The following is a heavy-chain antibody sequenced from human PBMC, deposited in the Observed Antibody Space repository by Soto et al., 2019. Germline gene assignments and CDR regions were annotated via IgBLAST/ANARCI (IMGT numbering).Heavy chain of an antibody. J-gene: IGHJ4*02. Sequence: PVKVSCKASGGTFSSYAISWVRQAPGQGLEWMGGIIPIFGTANYAQKFQGRVTITADESTSTAYMELSSLRSEDTAVYYCARSIAAAGTISLDYWGQGTLVTVSS. D-gene: IGHD6-13*01. CDR1: GGTFSSYA. CDR3: ARSIAAAGTISLDY. V-gene: IGHV1-69*13. CDR2: IIPIFGTA.